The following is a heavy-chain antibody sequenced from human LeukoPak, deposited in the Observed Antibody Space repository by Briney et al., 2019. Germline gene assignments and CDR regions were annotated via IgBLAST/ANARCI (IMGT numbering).Heavy chain of an antibody. V-gene: IGHV4-34*01. CDR3: ARELISSRAAFDT. CDR1: GGSLNDYL. D-gene: IGHD3-10*01. Sequence: PSETLSLTCSVYGGSLNDYLWSWIRQPPGQGLEWIGEVGHSGTTNYNPSLKSRVTISVDTSKNQFSLKLTSVTAADTAVYYCARELISSRAAFDTWGQGTVVTVSS. CDR2: VGHSGTT. J-gene: IGHJ3*02.